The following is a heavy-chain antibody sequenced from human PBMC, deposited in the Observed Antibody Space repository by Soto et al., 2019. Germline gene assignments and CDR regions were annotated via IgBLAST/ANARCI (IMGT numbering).Heavy chain of an antibody. CDR3: AKRDYYDSSGYYPYGMDV. D-gene: IGHD3-22*01. CDR2: ISGSGGSA. CDR1: GFTFSSYA. V-gene: IGHV3-23*01. J-gene: IGHJ6*02. Sequence: GGSLRLSCAASGFTFSSYAMSWVRQAPGKGLEWVSAISGSGGSAYYADSVKGRFTISRDNSKNTLYLQMNSLRAEDTAVYYCAKRDYYDSSGYYPYGMDVWGQGTTVTVSS.